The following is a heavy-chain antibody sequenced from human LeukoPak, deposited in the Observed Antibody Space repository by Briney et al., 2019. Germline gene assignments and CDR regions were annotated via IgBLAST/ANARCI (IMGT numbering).Heavy chain of an antibody. V-gene: IGHV4-4*07. D-gene: IGHD5-24*01. CDR2: IYSSGTT. CDR1: GGSMSTFY. Sequence: SETLSLTCAVSGGSMSTFYWNWIRQPAGKGLEWIGRIYSSGTTNYNPSLKSRVTMSVDTSRNQFSLVLNSVTAADTALYYCAREGMATIHYDYWGQGALVTVSS. CDR3: AREGMATIHYDY. J-gene: IGHJ4*02.